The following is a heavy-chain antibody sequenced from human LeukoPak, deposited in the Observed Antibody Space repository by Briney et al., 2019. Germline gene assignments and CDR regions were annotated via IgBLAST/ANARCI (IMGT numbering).Heavy chain of an antibody. D-gene: IGHD6-13*01. V-gene: IGHV1-18*01. CDR2: ISAYNGNT. CDR1: RYTFTSYG. Sequence: ASVKGSCKASRYTFTSYGIRWVRQGPEHGLECMGGISAYNGNTNYAQKLQGRVTMTTDTSTSTAYMELRSLRSDDTAVYYCARDRQQQLVHHDAFDIWGQGTMVTVSS. CDR3: ARDRQQQLVHHDAFDI. J-gene: IGHJ3*02.